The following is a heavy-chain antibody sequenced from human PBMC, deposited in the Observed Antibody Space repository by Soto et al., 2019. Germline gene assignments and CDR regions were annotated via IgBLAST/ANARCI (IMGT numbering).Heavy chain of an antibody. Sequence: GASVKVSCKASGYTFTSYDINWVRQATGQGLEWMGWMNPNSGNTGYAQKFQGRVTMTRNTSVSTAYMELSSLRSEDTAVYYCARVQAGGSGYDSDYWGQGTLVTVSS. D-gene: IGHD5-12*01. J-gene: IGHJ4*02. CDR3: ARVQAGGSGYDSDY. CDR2: MNPNSGNT. CDR1: GYTFTSYD. V-gene: IGHV1-8*01.